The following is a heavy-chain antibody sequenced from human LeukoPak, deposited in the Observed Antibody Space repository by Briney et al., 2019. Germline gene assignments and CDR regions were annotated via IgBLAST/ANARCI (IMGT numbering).Heavy chain of an antibody. CDR1: GYTLTELS. Sequence: ASVKVSCKVSGYTLTELSMHWVRQAPGKGLEWMGGFDPEDGETIYAQKFQGRVTMTEDTSTDTAYMELSSLRSEDTAVYYCATWSSNYDSYYYYGMDVWGQGTMVTVSS. V-gene: IGHV1-24*01. CDR3: ATWSSNYDSYYYYGMDV. CDR2: FDPEDGET. J-gene: IGHJ6*02. D-gene: IGHD4-11*01.